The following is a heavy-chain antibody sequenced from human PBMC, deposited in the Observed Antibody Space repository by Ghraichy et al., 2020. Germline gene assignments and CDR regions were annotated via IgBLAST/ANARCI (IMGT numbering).Heavy chain of an antibody. CDR3: AKSSGGGSCCGVDY. J-gene: IGHJ4*02. Sequence: LSLTCAASGFTFDDYAMHWVRQAPGKGLEWVSLISWDGGSTYYADSVKGRFTISRDNSKNSLYLQMNSLRAEDTALYYCAKSSGGGSCCGVDYWGQGTLVTVSS. CDR1: GFTFDDYA. V-gene: IGHV3-43D*04. CDR2: ISWDGGST. D-gene: IGHD2-15*01.